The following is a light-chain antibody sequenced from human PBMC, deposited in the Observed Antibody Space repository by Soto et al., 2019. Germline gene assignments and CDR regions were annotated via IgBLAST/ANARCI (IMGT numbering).Light chain of an antibody. CDR1: SSDIGGSNY. J-gene: IGLJ2*01. Sequence: QSALTQPASVSGPPGQTVIISCTGTSSDIGGSNYVSWYQQHPGRAPKLILFDVSTRPSKIPYRFSGSKSDNTASLTISGLQADDEADYYCSSYSSSSTLVLFGGGTKVTVL. CDR3: SSYSSSSTLVL. V-gene: IGLV2-14*03. CDR2: DVS.